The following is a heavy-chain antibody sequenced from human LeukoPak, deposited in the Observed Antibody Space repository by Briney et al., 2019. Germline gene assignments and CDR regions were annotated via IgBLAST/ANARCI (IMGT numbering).Heavy chain of an antibody. CDR1: GFTFSSYA. D-gene: IGHD6-19*01. J-gene: IGHJ3*02. V-gene: IGHV3-30-3*01. CDR3: ASPGYSSGWYFDAFDT. CDR2: ISYDGSNK. Sequence: GGSLRLSCAASGFTFSSYAMHWVRQAPGKGLEWVAVISYDGSNKYYADSVKGRFTISRDNSKNTLYLQMNSLRAEDTAVYYCASPGYSSGWYFDAFDTWGQGTMVTVSS.